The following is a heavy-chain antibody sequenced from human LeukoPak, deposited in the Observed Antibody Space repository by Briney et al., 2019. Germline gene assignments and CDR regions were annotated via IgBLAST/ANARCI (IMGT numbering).Heavy chain of an antibody. CDR3: ARDTSIMTTVTTGFDY. CDR2: ICYDGSNK. J-gene: IGHJ4*02. D-gene: IGHD4-17*01. Sequence: GGSLRLSCAASGFTFSSYGMHWVRQAPGKGLEWVAVICYDGSNKYYADSVKGRFTISRDNSKNTLYLQMNSLRAEDTAVYYCARDTSIMTTVTTGFDYWGQGTLVTVSS. CDR1: GFTFSSYG. V-gene: IGHV3-33*01.